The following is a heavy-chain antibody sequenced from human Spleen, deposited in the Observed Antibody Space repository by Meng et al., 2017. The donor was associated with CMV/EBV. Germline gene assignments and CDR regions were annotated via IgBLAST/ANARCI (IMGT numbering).Heavy chain of an antibody. CDR1: GYRFATYW. D-gene: IGHD3-3*01. CDR2: IYPGDSDT. CDR3: ARHPPWSGYCLDYGMDV. J-gene: IGHJ6*02. V-gene: IGHV5-51*01. Sequence: GESLKISCKGSGYRFATYWIGWVRQMPGKGLEWMGIIYPGDSDTRYSPSFQGQVTISADKSISTAYLQWSSLKASDTAMYYCARHPPWSGYCLDYGMDVWGQGTTVTVSS.